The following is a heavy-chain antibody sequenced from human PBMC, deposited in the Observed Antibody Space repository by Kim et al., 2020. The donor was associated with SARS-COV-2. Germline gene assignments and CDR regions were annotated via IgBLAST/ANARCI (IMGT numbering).Heavy chain of an antibody. CDR3: TSVPATTSAFWAAFD. CDR2: IRSKANSYAT. J-gene: IGHJ3*02. Sequence: GGSLRLSCAASGFTFSGSAIHWVRQASGKGLAWVGRIRSKANSYATTYAASGRGRSRISREDSKTTAYLQMNNLKTEDTAVYYCTSVPATTSAFWAAFD. D-gene: IGHD1-1*01. CDR1: GFTFSGSA. V-gene: IGHV3-73*01.